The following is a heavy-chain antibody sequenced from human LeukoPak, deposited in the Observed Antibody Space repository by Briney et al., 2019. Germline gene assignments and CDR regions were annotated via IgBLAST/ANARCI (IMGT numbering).Heavy chain of an antibody. CDR2: IKSEIDGATT. CDR3: ATKPVGYYDRP. CDR1: GFTFTKAW. V-gene: IGHV3-15*01. Sequence: KAGGSLRLSCAASGFTFTKAWMSWVRQAPGKGLEWVGHIKSEIDGATTDYAAPVKGRFTISRDDSQFTLFLLMSSLKIEDTAVYYCATKPVGYYDRPWGQGTLVTVSS. D-gene: IGHD1-26*01. J-gene: IGHJ4*02.